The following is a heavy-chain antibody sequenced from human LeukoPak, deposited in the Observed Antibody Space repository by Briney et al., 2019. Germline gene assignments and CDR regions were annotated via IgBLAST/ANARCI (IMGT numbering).Heavy chain of an antibody. Sequence: ASVKVSCKASGYTFTSYGISWVRQAPGQGLEWMGWISAYNGNTNYAQKLQGRVTMTTDTSTSTAYTELRSLRSDDTAVYYCARAERGSYYDYWGQGTLVTVSS. D-gene: IGHD3-10*01. J-gene: IGHJ4*02. V-gene: IGHV1-18*01. CDR1: GYTFTSYG. CDR3: ARAERGSYYDY. CDR2: ISAYNGNT.